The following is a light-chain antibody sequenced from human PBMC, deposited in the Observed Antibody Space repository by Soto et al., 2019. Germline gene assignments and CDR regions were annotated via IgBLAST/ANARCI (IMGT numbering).Light chain of an antibody. CDR2: TNN. CDR3: AAWDASLNGWV. V-gene: IGLV1-44*01. CDR1: SSNIGTNT. J-gene: IGLJ3*02. Sequence: QSVLTQPPSASGTPGQRVTISCSGSSSNIGTNTINWYQQLPGTAPKLLIHTNNLRPSGVPDRFSGSKSGTSASLAISGLQSEDEADYYCAAWDASLNGWVFGGGTKVTVL.